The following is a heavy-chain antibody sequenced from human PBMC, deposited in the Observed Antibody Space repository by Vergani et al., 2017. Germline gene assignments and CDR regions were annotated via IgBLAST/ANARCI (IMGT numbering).Heavy chain of an antibody. Sequence: EVQLVESGGGLVKPGGSLRLSCAASGFTFSSYSMNGVRQAPGKGLEWVSSISSSSSYIYYADSVMGRFTISRDNATNSLYLQMISLRAEDTAVYYCARXRNIAAAGTAWFDPWGQGTLVTVSS. D-gene: IGHD6-13*01. J-gene: IGHJ5*02. CDR1: GFTFSSYS. CDR2: ISSSSSYI. CDR3: ARXRNIAAAGTAWFDP. V-gene: IGHV3-21*01.